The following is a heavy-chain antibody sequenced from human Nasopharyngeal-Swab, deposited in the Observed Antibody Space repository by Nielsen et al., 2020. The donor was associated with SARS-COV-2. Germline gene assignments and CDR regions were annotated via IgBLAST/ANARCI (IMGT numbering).Heavy chain of an antibody. Sequence: GESLKISCAASGFTFDDYAMHWVRQAPGKGLEWVSGISWNSGSIGYADSVKGRFTISRDNAKNALYLQMNSLRAEDTALYYCAKDGCSGGICYSDYWGQGTLVTVSS. CDR3: AKDGCSGGICYSDY. CDR1: GFTFDDYA. CDR2: ISWNSGSI. J-gene: IGHJ4*02. D-gene: IGHD2-15*01. V-gene: IGHV3-9*01.